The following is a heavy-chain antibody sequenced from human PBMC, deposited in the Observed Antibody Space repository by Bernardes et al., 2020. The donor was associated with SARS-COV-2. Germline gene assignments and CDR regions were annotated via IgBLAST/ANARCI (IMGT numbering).Heavy chain of an antibody. V-gene: IGHV3-23*01. Sequence: GGSLRLSCAVSVVNFNREVMNWVRQAPGKGLEWVSSISSSGDSFYYAESVKGRFTISRDNARDRLYLQRNSLRAEDTAIYYCARDRSESWTTVVTGAFDIWGQGTMVTVSS. J-gene: IGHJ3*02. CDR2: ISSSGDSF. D-gene: IGHD4-17*01. CDR1: VVNFNREV. CDR3: ARDRSESWTTVVTGAFDI.